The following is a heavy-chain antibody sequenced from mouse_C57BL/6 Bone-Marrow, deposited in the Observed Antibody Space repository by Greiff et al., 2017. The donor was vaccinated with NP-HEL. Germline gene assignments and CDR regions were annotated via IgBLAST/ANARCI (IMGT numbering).Heavy chain of an antibody. V-gene: IGHV1-81*01. J-gene: IGHJ3*01. D-gene: IGHD1-1*01. Sequence: VQLQQSGAELARPGASVKLSCKASGYTFTSYGISWVKQRTGQGLEWIGEIYPRSGNTYYNEKFKGKATLTADKSSSTAYMELRSLTSEDSAVYFCARSYYGSRGFAYWGQGTLVTFSA. CDR1: GYTFTSYG. CDR3: ARSYYGSRGFAY. CDR2: IYPRSGNT.